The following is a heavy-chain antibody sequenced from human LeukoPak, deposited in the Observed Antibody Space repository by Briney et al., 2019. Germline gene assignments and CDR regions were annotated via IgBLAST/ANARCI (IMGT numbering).Heavy chain of an antibody. CDR1: GFTFDDYT. CDR3: AKDGRGGIAVAASYYYYMDV. D-gene: IGHD6-19*01. CDR2: ISWDGGST. Sequence: GGSLRLSCAASGFTFDDYTMHWARQAPGKGPEWVSLISWDGGSTYYADSVKGRFTISRDNSKNSLYLQMNSLRTEDTALYYCAKDGRGGIAVAASYYYYMDVWGKGTTVTVSS. V-gene: IGHV3-43*01. J-gene: IGHJ6*03.